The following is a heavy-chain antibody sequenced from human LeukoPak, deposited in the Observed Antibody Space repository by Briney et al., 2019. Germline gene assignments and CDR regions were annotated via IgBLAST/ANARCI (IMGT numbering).Heavy chain of an antibody. V-gene: IGHV3-21*01. CDR3: ARGIVPAAFDY. CDR1: GFTFSDSS. Sequence: GGSLRLSCAASGFTFSDSSMNWVRQAPGTGLEWVSSISSNSGHISYADSVKGRFTVSRDNAKNSLYPQMNSLRAEDTAVYYCARGIVPAAFDYWGQGTLVTVSS. J-gene: IGHJ4*02. CDR2: ISSNSGHI. D-gene: IGHD2-2*01.